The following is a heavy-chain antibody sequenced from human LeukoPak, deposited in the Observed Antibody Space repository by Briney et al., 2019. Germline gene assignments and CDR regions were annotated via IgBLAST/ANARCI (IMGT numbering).Heavy chain of an antibody. CDR3: ARGGRFGELIFDY. Sequence: KPSETLSLTCTASGGSISSYYWSWIRQPPGKGLEWIGYIYYSGSTNYNPSLKSRVTISVDTSKNQFSLKLSSVTAADTAVYYCARGGRFGELIFDYWGQGTLVTVSS. J-gene: IGHJ4*02. V-gene: IGHV4-59*01. D-gene: IGHD3-10*01. CDR1: GGSISSYY. CDR2: IYYSGST.